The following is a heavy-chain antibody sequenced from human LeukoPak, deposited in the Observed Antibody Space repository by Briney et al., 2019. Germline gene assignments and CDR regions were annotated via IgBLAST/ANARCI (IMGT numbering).Heavy chain of an antibody. Sequence: ASVKVSCKASGYTFTGYYMHWVRQAPGQGLEWMGWINPNSGGTNYAQKFQGRVTMTRDTFISTAYMELSRLRSDDTAVYYCASSNYYYDSSGYEVGAWFDPWGQGTLVTVSS. CDR3: ASSNYYYDSSGYEVGAWFDP. V-gene: IGHV1-2*02. CDR1: GYTFTGYY. J-gene: IGHJ5*02. D-gene: IGHD3-22*01. CDR2: INPNSGGT.